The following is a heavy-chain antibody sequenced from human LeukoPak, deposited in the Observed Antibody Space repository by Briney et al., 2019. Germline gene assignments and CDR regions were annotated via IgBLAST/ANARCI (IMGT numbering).Heavy chain of an antibody. J-gene: IGHJ5*02. Sequence: PSETLSLTCTVSGGSISSGGYYWSWIRQHPGKGVEWIGYIYYSGSTYYNPSLKSRVTISVDTSKNQFSLKLSSVTAADTAVYYCARGRRDIVVVPATNWFDPWGQGTLVTVSS. CDR2: IYYSGST. D-gene: IGHD2-2*01. CDR1: GGSISSGGYY. V-gene: IGHV4-31*03. CDR3: ARGRRDIVVVPATNWFDP.